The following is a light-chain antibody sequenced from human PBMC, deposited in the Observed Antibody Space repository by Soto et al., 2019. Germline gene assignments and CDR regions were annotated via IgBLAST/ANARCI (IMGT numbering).Light chain of an antibody. J-gene: IGKJ1*01. Sequence: EIVLTQSPGTLSLSPGERATLSCRASQSVSSSYLAWYQQKPGQAPRLLIYGASSRATGIPDRFSGSGSGTDFTLTISRLEPEDVAVYYCQQYGSSFSWTFGQGTKVAIK. CDR3: QQYGSSFSWT. CDR2: GAS. V-gene: IGKV3-20*01. CDR1: QSVSSSY.